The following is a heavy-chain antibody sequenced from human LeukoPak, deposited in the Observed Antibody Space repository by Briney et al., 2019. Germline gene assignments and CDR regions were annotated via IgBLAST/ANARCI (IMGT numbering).Heavy chain of an antibody. CDR2: INPSGGST. Sequence: ASVKVSCKASGYTFTGYYMHWVRQAPGQGLEWMGIINPSGGSTSYAQKLQGRVTMTRDTSTSTVYMELSSLRSEDTAVYYCAHSYSSSIDYWGQGTLVTVSS. D-gene: IGHD6-6*01. J-gene: IGHJ4*02. CDR1: GYTFTGYY. CDR3: AHSYSSSIDY. V-gene: IGHV1-46*01.